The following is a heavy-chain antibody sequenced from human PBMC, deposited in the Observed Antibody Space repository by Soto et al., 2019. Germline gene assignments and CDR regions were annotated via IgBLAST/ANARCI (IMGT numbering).Heavy chain of an antibody. CDR3: ARVFCSGGSCSYYYYGMDV. CDR2: IIPIFGTA. CDR1: GGTFSSYA. D-gene: IGHD2-15*01. Sequence: QVQLVQSGAEVKKPGSSVKVSCKAYGGTFSSYAISWVRQAPGQGLEWMGGIIPIFGTANYAQKFQGRVTITADKSTSTAYMELSSLRSEDTAVYYCARVFCSGGSCSYYYYGMDVWGQGTTVTVSS. V-gene: IGHV1-69*06. J-gene: IGHJ6*02.